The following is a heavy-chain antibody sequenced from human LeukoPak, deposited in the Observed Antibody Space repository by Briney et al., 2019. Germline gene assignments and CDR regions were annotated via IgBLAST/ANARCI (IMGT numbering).Heavy chain of an antibody. CDR3: ARDAYS. D-gene: IGHD4-11*01. Sequence: PGGSLRLSCAPSGFPFNIYGMLWVRQAPGKGLEWVASIRYDGSNKYYADSVKGRFTISRDNSKNTLYLQMNSLRAEDTAVYYCARDAYSWGQGTLVTVSS. J-gene: IGHJ4*02. CDR2: IRYDGSNK. V-gene: IGHV3-30*02. CDR1: GFPFNIYG.